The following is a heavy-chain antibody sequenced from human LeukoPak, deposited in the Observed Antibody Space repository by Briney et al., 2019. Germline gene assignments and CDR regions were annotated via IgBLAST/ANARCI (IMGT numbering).Heavy chain of an antibody. Sequence: TGGSLRLSCAASGFSVSNKYMSWVRQAPGKGLEWVSVIYTGGDTYYADSVRGRFTISRDNSKNTVNLQMNSLRAEDTALYYCAGGQMFTSGGFDDWGQGTLVTVSS. D-gene: IGHD6-19*01. CDR3: AGGQMFTSGGFDD. J-gene: IGHJ4*02. V-gene: IGHV3-53*01. CDR1: GFSVSNKY. CDR2: IYTGGDT.